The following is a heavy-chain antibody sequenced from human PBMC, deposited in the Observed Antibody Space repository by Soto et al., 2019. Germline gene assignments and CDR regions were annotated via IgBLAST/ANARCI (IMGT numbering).Heavy chain of an antibody. Sequence: QVQLVESGGGVVQPGRSLXLSCXAXGFTFSSXXXXXXRQAPGKGLEWVAVISYDGSNKYYADSVKGRFTISRDNSKNTLYLQMNSLRAEDTAVYYCAKDGATAPSYYYYYYMDVWGKGTTVTVSS. D-gene: IGHD1-26*01. CDR1: GFTFSSXX. J-gene: IGHJ6*03. V-gene: IGHV3-30*18. CDR2: ISYDGSNK. CDR3: AKDGATAPSYYYYYYMDV.